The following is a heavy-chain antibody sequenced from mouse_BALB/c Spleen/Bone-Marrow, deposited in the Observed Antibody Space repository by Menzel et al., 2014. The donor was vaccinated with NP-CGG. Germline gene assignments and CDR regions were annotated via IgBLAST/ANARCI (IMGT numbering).Heavy chain of an antibody. CDR3: ARGIYYGNYVYAMDY. Sequence: DLVKPGASVKLSCKASGYTFTNHWISWIKQRPGQGLEWIGRIAPGSGSTYHNEMFKGKATLTVDTSSSTAYIQLSSLSSEDSAVYFCARGIYYGNYVYAMDYWGQGTSVTVSS. V-gene: IGHV1S41*01. CDR2: IAPGSGST. D-gene: IGHD2-1*01. J-gene: IGHJ4*01. CDR1: GYTFTNHW.